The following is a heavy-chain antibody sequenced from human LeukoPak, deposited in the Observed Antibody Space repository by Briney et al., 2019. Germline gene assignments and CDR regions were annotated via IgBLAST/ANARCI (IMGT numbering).Heavy chain of an antibody. CDR1: GYTFTSYG. J-gene: IGHJ4*02. CDR2: ISAYNGNT. Sequence: ASVKVSCKASGYTFTSYGISWVRQAPGQGPEWMGWISAYNGNTNYAQKLQGRVTMTTDTSTSTAYMELRSLRSDDTAVYYCARARFYGSGSYYFDYWGQGTLVSVSS. CDR3: ARARFYGSGSYYFDY. D-gene: IGHD3-10*01. V-gene: IGHV1-18*01.